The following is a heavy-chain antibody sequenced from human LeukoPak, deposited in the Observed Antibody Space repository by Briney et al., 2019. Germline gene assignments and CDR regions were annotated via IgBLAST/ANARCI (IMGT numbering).Heavy chain of an antibody. CDR2: ISPDGSDK. Sequence: GGSLRLSCVASGSTFSSYWMNWVRQAPGKGLERVGTISPDGSDKYYVDSVKGRFTISRDNAKTSLYLQINSLRADDTALYFCARGIVEVAGVSDHFDYWGQGTLITVSS. D-gene: IGHD2-2*01. V-gene: IGHV3-7*01. CDR3: ARGIVEVAGVSDHFDY. J-gene: IGHJ4*02. CDR1: GSTFSSYW.